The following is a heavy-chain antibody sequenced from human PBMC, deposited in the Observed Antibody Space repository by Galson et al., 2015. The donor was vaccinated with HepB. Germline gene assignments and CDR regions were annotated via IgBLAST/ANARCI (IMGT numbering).Heavy chain of an antibody. CDR3: AREGVVGSAFGF. CDR1: GFTFKAYA. D-gene: IGHD2-15*01. V-gene: IGHV3-30*04. Sequence: SLRLSCAASGFTFKAYAMHWVRQAPGKGLEWVAFLSYGGSQKHYGDSVKGRFTISSDESDHTLYLQMNSLRPEDTAIYYCAREGVVGSAFGFWGQGTLVTVSS. J-gene: IGHJ4*02. CDR2: LSYGGSQK.